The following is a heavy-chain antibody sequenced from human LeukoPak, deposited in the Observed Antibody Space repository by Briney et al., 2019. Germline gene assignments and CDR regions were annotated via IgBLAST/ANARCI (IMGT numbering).Heavy chain of an antibody. CDR2: IGKAGDT. J-gene: IGHJ3*01. V-gene: IGHV3-13*04. D-gene: IGHD5-12*01. CDR1: GLTFSTYD. CDR3: ARGGYSGFDV. Sequence: PGRSLRLSCAASGLTFSTYDMHWVRQATGEGLEWVSGIGKAGDTYYVGSVKGRFTISRENAKNSLYLQMNSLGSGDTAVYYCARGGYSGFDVWGQGTVVTVSS.